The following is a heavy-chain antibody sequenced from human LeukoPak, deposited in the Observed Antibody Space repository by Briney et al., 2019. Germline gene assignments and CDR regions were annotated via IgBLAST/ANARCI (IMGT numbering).Heavy chain of an antibody. CDR2: ISSSSSYI. Sequence: PGGSLRLSCAASGFTFSSYSMNWVRQAPGKGLEWVSSISSSSSYIYYADSVKGRFTISRDNAKNSLYLQMNSLRAEDTAVYYCARTFLYYDILTGYALDYWGQGTLVNVSS. V-gene: IGHV3-21*01. D-gene: IGHD3-9*01. CDR3: ARTFLYYDILTGYALDY. CDR1: GFTFSSYS. J-gene: IGHJ4*02.